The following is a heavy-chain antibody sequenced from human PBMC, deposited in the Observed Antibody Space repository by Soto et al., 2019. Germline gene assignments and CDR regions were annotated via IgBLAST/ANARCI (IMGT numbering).Heavy chain of an antibody. J-gene: IGHJ3*02. CDR3: ARAWIGDLNDAFYI. CDR1: GFTFSSYL. Sequence: PGVSLRLSCPASGFTFSSYLMHGVRQAPGKGLVWVSRINIYGSSTDYADSVNGRFTISRDNAKNTLYLQMNSLRVEDTAVYYCARAWIGDLNDAFYIWGQGTMVTVSS. V-gene: IGHV3-74*01. D-gene: IGHD2-2*03. CDR2: INIYGSST.